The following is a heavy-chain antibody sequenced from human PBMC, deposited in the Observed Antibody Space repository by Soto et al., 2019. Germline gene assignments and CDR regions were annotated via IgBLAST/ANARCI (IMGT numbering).Heavy chain of an antibody. D-gene: IGHD3-3*01. CDR2: INEDSSYI. V-gene: IGHV3-21*02. Sequence: EVQLVESGGGLVKPGGSLRLSCAASGFDFSSYSMNWVRQAPGKGLEWVSSINEDSSYIYYAHSLRGRFTISRDNAKEFLYLQMKSLRAEDTALYYCVRDFGWYFRSGYMDVWGDGATVTVSS. J-gene: IGHJ6*03. CDR1: GFDFSSYS. CDR3: VRDFGWYFRSGYMDV.